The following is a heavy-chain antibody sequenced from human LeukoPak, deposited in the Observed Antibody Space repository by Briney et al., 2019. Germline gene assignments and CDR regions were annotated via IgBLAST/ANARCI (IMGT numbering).Heavy chain of an antibody. CDR3: ARHKGLVLRFLGPQSGPLDY. V-gene: IGHV1-69*05. Sequence: GASVKVSCKASGGTFSSYAISWVRQAPGQGLEWMGGIIPIFGTANYAQKFQGRVTITTDESTSTAYMELSSLRSEDTAVYYCARHKGLVLRFLGPQSGPLDYWGQGTLVTVSS. D-gene: IGHD3-3*01. CDR2: IIPIFGTA. J-gene: IGHJ4*02. CDR1: GGTFSSYA.